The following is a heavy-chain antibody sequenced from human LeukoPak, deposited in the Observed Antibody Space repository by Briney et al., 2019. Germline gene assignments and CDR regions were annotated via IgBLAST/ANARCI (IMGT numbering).Heavy chain of an antibody. CDR2: IYYSGST. Sequence: PSETLSLTCTVSGGSISSSSYYWGRIRQPPGTGLEWIGSIYYSGSTNYNPSLKSRVTMSVDTSKNQFSLKLSSVTAADTAVYYCARDTYNYGSSAYYFDYWGQGTLVTVSS. CDR3: ARDTYNYGSSAYYFDY. J-gene: IGHJ4*02. CDR1: GGSISSSSYY. D-gene: IGHD5-18*01. V-gene: IGHV4-39*07.